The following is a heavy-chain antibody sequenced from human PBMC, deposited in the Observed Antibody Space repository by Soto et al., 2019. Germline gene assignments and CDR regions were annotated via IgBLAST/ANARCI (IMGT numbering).Heavy chain of an antibody. CDR3: ARAVVVAATPGWFDP. D-gene: IGHD2-15*01. J-gene: IGHJ5*02. V-gene: IGHV5-51*01. Sequence: GESLKISCKGSGYSFTSYWIGWVRQMPGKGLEWMGIIYPGDSDTRYSPSFQGQVTISADKSISTAYLQWSSLKASDTAMYYCARAVVVAATPGWFDPWGQGTLVTVSS. CDR2: IYPGDSDT. CDR1: GYSFTSYW.